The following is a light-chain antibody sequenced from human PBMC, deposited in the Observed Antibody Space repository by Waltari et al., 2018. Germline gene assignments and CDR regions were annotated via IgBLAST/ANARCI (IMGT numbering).Light chain of an antibody. CDR3: GTWDSSLSVGV. V-gene: IGLV1-51*02. CDR1: SPHIGNNY. J-gene: IGLJ2*01. Sequence: QSVLTQPPSVSAAPGQKVTISCSGSSPHIGNNYVSWYQQFPGTAPKPLIYENNKRPLGIPDRFFGSKSGTSATLDIHGLQTGDEADYYCGTWDSSLSVGVLGGGTKVTVL. CDR2: ENN.